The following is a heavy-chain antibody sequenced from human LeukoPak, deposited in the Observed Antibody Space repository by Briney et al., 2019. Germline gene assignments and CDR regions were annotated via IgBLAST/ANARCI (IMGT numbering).Heavy chain of an antibody. CDR1: GGSITSSSYY. V-gene: IGHV4-39*02. D-gene: IGHD3-3*01. Sequence: SETLSLTCTVSGGSITSSSYYWGWIRQPPGKGLEWIGNIYYSGSTYYNPSLKSRVTISVDTSKNQFSLNLSSVTAADTAVYYCARASGSRITIFGVAPIPDYWCQGTLVTVSS. J-gene: IGHJ4*02. CDR3: ARASGSRITIFGVAPIPDY. CDR2: IYYSGST.